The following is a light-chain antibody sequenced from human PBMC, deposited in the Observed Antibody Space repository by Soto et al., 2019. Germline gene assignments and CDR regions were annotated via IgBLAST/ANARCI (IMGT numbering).Light chain of an antibody. CDR3: QQYNNWPRT. Sequence: EMVMTQSPATLSLSPGERATLSCRASQSVSSNLAWYQQKPGQAPRLLIYGASTRATGIPARFSGSGSGTEFTLTISSLQSEDFEVYYCQQYNNWPRTFGQGTKVDIK. V-gene: IGKV3-15*01. CDR1: QSVSSN. J-gene: IGKJ1*01. CDR2: GAS.